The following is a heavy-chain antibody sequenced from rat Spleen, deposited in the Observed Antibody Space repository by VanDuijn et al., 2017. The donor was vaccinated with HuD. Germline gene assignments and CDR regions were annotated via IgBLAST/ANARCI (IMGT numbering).Heavy chain of an antibody. J-gene: IGHJ2*01. V-gene: IGHV3-3*01. CDR2: IDNAGST. CDR3: AACYDGTHYYFDS. D-gene: IGHD1-12*02. Sequence: QLQESGPGLVKPSQSLSLTCSVTVYSITSSYKWNWIRKFPGHKLEWMGYIDNAGSTNYNPSLKSRISITRDTSKNQFFLQVNSVTTEDTATYYCAACYDGTHYYFDSWGQGVMVTVSS. CDR1: VYSITSSYK.